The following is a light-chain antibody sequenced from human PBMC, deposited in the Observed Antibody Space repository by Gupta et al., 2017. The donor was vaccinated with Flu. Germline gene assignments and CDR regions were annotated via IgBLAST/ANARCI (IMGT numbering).Light chain of an antibody. J-gene: IGLJ1*01. CDR2: DDS. CDR3: QVWDSSSVL. CDR1: NIGSKS. Sequence: SYVLTQSPPGSVAPGQTARVTCGGNNIGSKSVHWYQQKPGQAPVLVVYDDSDRPSGIPERFSGSNSENTATLTVSRVEAGDEADYYCQVWDSSSVLFGTGTKVTVL. V-gene: IGLV3-21*02.